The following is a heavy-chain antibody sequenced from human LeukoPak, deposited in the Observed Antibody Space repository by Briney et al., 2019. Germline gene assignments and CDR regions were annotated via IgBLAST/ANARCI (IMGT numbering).Heavy chain of an antibody. V-gene: IGHV6-1*01. J-gene: IGHJ5*02. CDR2: TYYRSKWYN. Sequence: SQTLSLTCAISGDSVSSNSAAWDWIRQSPSRGLEWLGRTYYRSKWYNDYAVSVKSRITINPDTSKNQFSLQLNSVTPEDTAVYYCAREITVDIVATIAAHGNWFDPWGQGTLVTVSS. D-gene: IGHD5-12*01. CDR3: AREITVDIVATIAAHGNWFDP. CDR1: GDSVSSNSAA.